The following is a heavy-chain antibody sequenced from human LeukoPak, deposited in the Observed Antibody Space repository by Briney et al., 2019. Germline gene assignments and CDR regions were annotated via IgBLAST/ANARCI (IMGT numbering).Heavy chain of an antibody. CDR2: MNPNSGNT. D-gene: IGHD3-10*01. V-gene: IGHV1-8*03. J-gene: IGHJ6*03. CDR1: GYTFTSYD. CDR3: ARAVSGLYYYYYYMDV. Sequence: GASVKVSCKASGYTFTSYDINWVRQATGQGLEWMGWMNPNSGNTGYAQKFQGRVTITRNTSISTAYMELSSLRSEDTAVYYCARAVSGLYYYYYYMDVWGKGTTVTVSS.